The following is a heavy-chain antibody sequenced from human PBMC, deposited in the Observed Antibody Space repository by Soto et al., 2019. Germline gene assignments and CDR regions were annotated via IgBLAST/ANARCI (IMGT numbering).Heavy chain of an antibody. CDR1: GGSISSYY. CDR3: ARVGHSSAT. D-gene: IGHD6-19*01. CDR2: IYYSGST. Sequence: SETLSLTCTVSGGSISSYYWSWIRQPPGKGLEWIGYIYYSGSTNYNPSLKSRVTISVDTSKNQFSLKLSSVTAADTAVYYCARVGHSSATWGQGTLVTVSS. V-gene: IGHV4-59*01. J-gene: IGHJ4*02.